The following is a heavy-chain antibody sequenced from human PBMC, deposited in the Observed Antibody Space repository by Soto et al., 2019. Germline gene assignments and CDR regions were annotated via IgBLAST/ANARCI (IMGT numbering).Heavy chain of an antibody. J-gene: IGHJ6*02. CDR1: GFTFSNFV. CDR3: TKASSDRHHMDV. V-gene: IGHV3-23*01. CDR2: ITSTGGDT. Sequence: GESLKISCATSGFTFSNFVMRWVRQTPGKGLEWVSTITSTGGDTYYTDSVKGRFTISRDNSKNTLYLQMSSLRAEDTALYYCTKASSDRHHMDVWGQGTTVTVSS.